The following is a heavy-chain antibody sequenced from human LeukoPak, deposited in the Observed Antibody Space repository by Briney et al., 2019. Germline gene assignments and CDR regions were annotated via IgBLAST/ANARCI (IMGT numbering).Heavy chain of an antibody. J-gene: IGHJ6*03. CDR2: IYTSGST. V-gene: IGHV4-61*02. CDR3: ARTPGASSYNCSGGSCYSGRYDYYYMDV. Sequence: SETLSLTCTVSGGSISSGSYYWSWIRQPAGKGLEWIGRIYTSGSTNYNPSLKSRVTISVDTSKNQFSLKLSSVTAADTAVYYCARTPGASSYNCSGGSCYSGRYDYYYMDVWGKGTTVTVSS. D-gene: IGHD2-15*01. CDR1: GGSISSGSYY.